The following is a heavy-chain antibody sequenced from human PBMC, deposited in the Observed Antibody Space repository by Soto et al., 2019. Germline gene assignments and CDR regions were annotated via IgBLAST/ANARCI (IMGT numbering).Heavy chain of an antibody. CDR2: IIPMFGTP. CDR3: AGGWDQPPVGLYFES. D-gene: IGHD1-26*01. J-gene: IGHJ4*02. V-gene: IGHV1-69*06. Sequence: SVQVPCKASGGAFTDYILDGVRQAPRQSVAWMGGIIPMFGTPKYAQKFQHRVTMSADISTGTAYMELTRLRFDDTAVYYCAGGWDQPPVGLYFESWGEGTRVTVSS. CDR1: GGAFTDYI.